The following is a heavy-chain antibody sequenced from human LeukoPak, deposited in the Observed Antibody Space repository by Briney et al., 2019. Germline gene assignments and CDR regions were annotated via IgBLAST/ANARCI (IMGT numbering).Heavy chain of an antibody. D-gene: IGHD6-13*01. CDR1: GGSISSYY. V-gene: IGHV4-59*01. J-gene: IGHJ3*02. CDR2: IYYSGST. CDR3: ARDGEAAGSDAFDI. Sequence: SETLSLTCTVSGGSISSYYWSWIRQPPGKGLEWIGHIYYSGSTNYNPSLKSRVTISVDTSKNQFSLKLSSVTAADTAVYYCARDGEAAGSDAFDIWGQGTMVTVSS.